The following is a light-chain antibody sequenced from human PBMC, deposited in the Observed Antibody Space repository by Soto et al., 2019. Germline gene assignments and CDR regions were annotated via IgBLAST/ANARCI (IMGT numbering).Light chain of an antibody. CDR1: QSVSSTY. CDR2: GAS. Sequence: PGERATLSCRASQSVSSTYLAWYQQKSGQAPRLLIHGASSRATGIPDRFSGSGSGTDFTLTIARLEPEDFAVYYCQQCDDSPWTFGQGTKADI. J-gene: IGKJ1*01. CDR3: QQCDDSPWT. V-gene: IGKV3-20*01.